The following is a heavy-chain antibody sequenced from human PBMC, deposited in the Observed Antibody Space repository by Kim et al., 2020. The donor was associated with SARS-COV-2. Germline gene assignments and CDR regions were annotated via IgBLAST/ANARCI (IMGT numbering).Heavy chain of an antibody. D-gene: IGHD6-13*01. J-gene: IGHJ4*02. CDR3: ARLARGSSWTHDY. V-gene: IGHV4-39*01. Sequence: YNPSLRSRVTISVDPSKNQFSLKLSSVTAADTAVYYCARLARGSSWTHDYWGQGTLVTVSS.